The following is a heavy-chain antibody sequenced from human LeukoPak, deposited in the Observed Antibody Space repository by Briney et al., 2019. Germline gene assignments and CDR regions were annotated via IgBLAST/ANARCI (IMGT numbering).Heavy chain of an antibody. Sequence: SETLSLTCAVSGGSFSGYYWSWIRQPPGKGLEWIGEINHSGSTNYNPSLKSRVTISVDTSKNQFSLKLSSVTAADTAVYYCARGRASYSSSWYDAFDIWGQGTMVTVSS. J-gene: IGHJ3*02. CDR1: GGSFSGYY. CDR2: INHSGST. D-gene: IGHD6-13*01. CDR3: ARGRASYSSSWYDAFDI. V-gene: IGHV4-34*01.